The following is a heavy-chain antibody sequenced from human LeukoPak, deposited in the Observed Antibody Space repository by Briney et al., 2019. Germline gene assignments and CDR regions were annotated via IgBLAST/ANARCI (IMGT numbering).Heavy chain of an antibody. Sequence: PGGSLRLSCAASAFTFSSYGMHWVRQAPGKGLEWVAVISYDGSNKNYADSVKGRFTISRVNSKNTLYLQMNSLRAEDTAVYYCARDPRRDGYNFAFDIWGQGTMVTVSS. J-gene: IGHJ3*02. CDR3: ARDPRRDGYNFAFDI. CDR1: AFTFSSYG. V-gene: IGHV3-30*03. CDR2: ISYDGSNK. D-gene: IGHD5-24*01.